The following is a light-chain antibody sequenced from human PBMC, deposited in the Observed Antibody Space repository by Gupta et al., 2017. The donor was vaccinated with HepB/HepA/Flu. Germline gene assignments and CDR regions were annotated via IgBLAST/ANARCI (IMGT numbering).Light chain of an antibody. CDR3: QSYDSSLSGHVV. Sequence: QSVLTQPPSVSGAPGQRVTISCTGRSSNIGAGYDVHWYQQLPGTAPKLLIYANSNRPSGVPDRFSGSKSDTSASLAITGLQAEDEADYYCQSYDSSLSGHVVFGGGTKLTVL. V-gene: IGLV1-40*01. CDR2: ANS. J-gene: IGLJ2*01. CDR1: SSNIGAGYD.